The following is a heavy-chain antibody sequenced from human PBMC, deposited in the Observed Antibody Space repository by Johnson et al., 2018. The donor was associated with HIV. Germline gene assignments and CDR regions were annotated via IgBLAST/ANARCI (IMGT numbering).Heavy chain of an antibody. CDR2: IRYDGSNK. D-gene: IGHD1-26*01. V-gene: IGHV3-30*02. Sequence: QEQLVESGGGLVQPGGSLRLSCAASGFTISSYGMHWVRQAPGKGLEWVAFIRYDGSNKYYADSVKGRFAVSSDNSKNTLCLQMNSLRVEDTPVSSCASGGPLSGSDECCFDVWGQGTMVTVSS. CDR3: ASGGPLSGSDECCFDV. J-gene: IGHJ3*01. CDR1: GFTISSYG.